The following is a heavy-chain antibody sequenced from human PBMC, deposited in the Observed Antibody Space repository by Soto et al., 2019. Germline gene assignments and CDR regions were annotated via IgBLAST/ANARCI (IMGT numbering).Heavy chain of an antibody. V-gene: IGHV6-1*01. Sequence: SPTLSLTCAISGDSVSSNSAAWNWIRQSPSRGLEWLGRTYYGSKWYNDYAVSVKSRITINPDTSKNQFSLQLNSVTPEDTAVYYCARDNIAVAGINWFDPWGQGTLVTVSS. CDR1: GDSVSSNSAA. J-gene: IGHJ5*02. CDR2: TYYGSKWYN. CDR3: ARDNIAVAGINWFDP. D-gene: IGHD6-19*01.